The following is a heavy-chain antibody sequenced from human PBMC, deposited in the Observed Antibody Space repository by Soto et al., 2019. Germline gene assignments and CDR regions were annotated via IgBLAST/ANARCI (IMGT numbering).Heavy chain of an antibody. CDR3: AIDGDYGTYYYYGMDV. D-gene: IGHD4-17*01. Sequence: ASVKVSCKASGYTFTSYGISWVRQAPGQGLEWMGWISAYNGNTNYAQKLQGRVTMTTDTSTSTAYMELRSLRSDDTAVYYCAIDGDYGTYYYYGMDVWGQGTTVTV. CDR2: ISAYNGNT. CDR1: GYTFTSYG. V-gene: IGHV1-18*01. J-gene: IGHJ6*02.